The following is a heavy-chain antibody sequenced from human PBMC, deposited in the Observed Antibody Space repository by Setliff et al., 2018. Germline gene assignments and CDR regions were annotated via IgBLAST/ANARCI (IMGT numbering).Heavy chain of an antibody. V-gene: IGHV4-34*01. CDR2: INHSGST. CDR1: GGSFSAYY. CDR3: ARRETYYNFWSGYYAY. Sequence: SETLSLTCAVYGGSFSAYYWSWIRQPPGKGLEWIGEINHSGSTNYNPSLKSRVTISVDTSKNQFSLKLSSVTAADTAVYYCARRETYYNFWSGYYAYWGQGTLVTVSS. J-gene: IGHJ4*02. D-gene: IGHD3-3*01.